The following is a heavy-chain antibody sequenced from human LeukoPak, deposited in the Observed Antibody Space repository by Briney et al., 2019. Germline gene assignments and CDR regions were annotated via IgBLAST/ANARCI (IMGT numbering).Heavy chain of an antibody. CDR3: ARDLLAVAGTWLDY. CDR1: GYTFTSYG. Sequence: ASVKVSCKASGYTFTSYGISWVRQAPGQGLEWMGWISAYNGNTNYAQKLQGRVTMTTDTSTSTAYMELRSLRSDATAVYYCARDLLAVAGTWLDYWGQGTLVTVSS. D-gene: IGHD6-19*01. CDR2: ISAYNGNT. J-gene: IGHJ4*02. V-gene: IGHV1-18*01.